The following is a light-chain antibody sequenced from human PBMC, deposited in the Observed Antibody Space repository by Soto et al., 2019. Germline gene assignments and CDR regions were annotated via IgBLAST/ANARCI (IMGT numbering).Light chain of an antibody. J-gene: IGLJ1*01. CDR2: EVS. CDR1: SRDVDAYDF. Sequence: QSVLTQPRSVSGSPGQSVAISCTGTSRDVDAYDFVSWYQHHPGKAPKLIISEVSKRPSGVSHRFSGSKSGNTASLTISGLQAEDEADYFCCSFADSFYVFGTGTKVTV. CDR3: CSFADSFYV. V-gene: IGLV2-11*01.